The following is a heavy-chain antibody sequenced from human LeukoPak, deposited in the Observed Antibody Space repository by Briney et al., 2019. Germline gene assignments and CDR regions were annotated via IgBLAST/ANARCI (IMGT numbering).Heavy chain of an antibody. Sequence: GASVKVSCKASGYTFTDYYMHWVRQAPGQGLEWMGWNNPNSGGTSYAQKFQGRVTMTRDTSITTAYMNLSRLRSDDTAVYYCARVAEATTVVSPDYFHYWGQGTLVTVSS. CDR1: GYTFTDYY. D-gene: IGHD4-23*01. J-gene: IGHJ4*02. CDR3: ARVAEATTVVSPDYFHY. V-gene: IGHV1-2*02. CDR2: NNPNSGGT.